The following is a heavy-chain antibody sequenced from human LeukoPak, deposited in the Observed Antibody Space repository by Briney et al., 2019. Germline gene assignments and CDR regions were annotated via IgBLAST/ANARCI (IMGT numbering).Heavy chain of an antibody. CDR2: IIPILGIA. V-gene: IGHV1-69*04. J-gene: IGHJ4*02. Sequence: SVKVSCKASGGTFSSYAISWVRQAPGQGLEWMGRIIPILGIANYAQKFQGRVTITADKSTSTAYMELSSLRSEDTAVYYCARARSGYEEFDYWGQGTLVAVYS. CDR3: ARARSGYEEFDY. CDR1: GGTFSSYA. D-gene: IGHD5-12*01.